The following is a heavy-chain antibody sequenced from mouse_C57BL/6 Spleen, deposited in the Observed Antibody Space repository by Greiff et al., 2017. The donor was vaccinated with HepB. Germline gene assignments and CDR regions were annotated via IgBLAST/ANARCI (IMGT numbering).Heavy chain of an antibody. V-gene: IGHV1-50*01. J-gene: IGHJ3*01. Sequence: QVQLKQPGAELVKPGASVKLSCKASGYTFTSYWMQWVKQRPGQGLEWIGEIDPSDSYTNYNQKFKGKATLTVDTSSSTAYMQLSSLTSEDSAVYYCARYDYYGSWFAYWGQGTLVTVSA. CDR2: IDPSDSYT. D-gene: IGHD1-1*01. CDR1: GYTFTSYW. CDR3: ARYDYYGSWFAY.